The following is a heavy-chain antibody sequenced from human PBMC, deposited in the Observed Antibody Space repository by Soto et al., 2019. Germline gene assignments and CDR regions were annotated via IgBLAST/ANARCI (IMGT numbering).Heavy chain of an antibody. J-gene: IGHJ6*02. CDR3: ETVRLVCGAKPGYYYGMDV. V-gene: IGHV1-3*01. Sequence: ASVQLSCKASGYPFTSYAMHWVRQAPGQRLEWMGWINAGNGNTKYSQKFQGRVTITRDTYASTAYMELSSLRSEEKAVYYCETVRLVCGAKPGYYYGMDVWGQGNTVTGSS. CDR1: GYPFTSYA. D-gene: IGHD3-10*02. CDR2: INAGNGNT.